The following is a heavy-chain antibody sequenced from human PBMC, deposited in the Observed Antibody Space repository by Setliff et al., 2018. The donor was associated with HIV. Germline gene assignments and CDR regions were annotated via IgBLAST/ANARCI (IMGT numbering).Heavy chain of an antibody. J-gene: IGHJ5*02. V-gene: IGHV7-4-1*02. Sequence: ASVKVSCKTSGYSFINYAINWVRQAPGQGLQWMGWINTQTGSPTYAQAFTGRFVFSVDSTVTTAYLQISSLKAEDTAVYYCARALYGDYGGDINWFDPWGQGTLVTVSS. D-gene: IGHD4-17*01. CDR3: ARALYGDYGGDINWFDP. CDR1: GYSFINYA. CDR2: INTQTGSP.